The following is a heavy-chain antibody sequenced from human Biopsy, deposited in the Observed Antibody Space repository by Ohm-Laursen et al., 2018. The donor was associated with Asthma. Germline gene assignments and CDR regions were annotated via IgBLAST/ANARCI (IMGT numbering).Heavy chain of an antibody. V-gene: IGHV3-9*01. Sequence: SLRLSFAASGFAFVDSAWHWVRQAPGRGLAWVAGISWNSVTVDYPASVMGRFTISRDNAKNSLDLEMNSLRSEDTALYYCAKDALSSSWKWFDPWGQGTLVNVST. CDR1: GFAFVDSA. J-gene: IGHJ5*02. D-gene: IGHD2-2*01. CDR2: ISWNSVTV. CDR3: AKDALSSSWKWFDP.